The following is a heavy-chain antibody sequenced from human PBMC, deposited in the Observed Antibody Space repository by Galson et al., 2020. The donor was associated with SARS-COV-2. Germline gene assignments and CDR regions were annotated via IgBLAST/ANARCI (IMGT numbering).Heavy chain of an antibody. V-gene: IGHV3-7*03. Sequence: GGSLRLSCAASGFTFSSYWMSWVRQAPGKGLQWVAKIKQDGSEKYYVDSVKGRFTISRDNAKNSLYLQMNSLRAEDTAVYYCARDGYEYQQLFQGGWFDPWGQGTLVTVSS. CDR2: IKQDGSEK. J-gene: IGHJ5*02. CDR3: ARDGYEYQQLFQGGWFDP. D-gene: IGHD2-2*01. CDR1: GFTFSSYW.